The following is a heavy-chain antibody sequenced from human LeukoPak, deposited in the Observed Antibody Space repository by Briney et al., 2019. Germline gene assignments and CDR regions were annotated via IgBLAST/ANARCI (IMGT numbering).Heavy chain of an antibody. CDR2: ISSTGSSI. Sequence: GSLRLSCAASGFSFRSYEMKWVRQAPEKGLEWVSYISSTGSSIYYADSVKGRFTISRDNSKNTLYLQVNSLRAEDTAVYYCAKDLLVGANAPFDYWGQGTLVTVSS. J-gene: IGHJ4*02. D-gene: IGHD1-26*01. CDR1: GFSFRSYE. V-gene: IGHV3-23*01. CDR3: AKDLLVGANAPFDY.